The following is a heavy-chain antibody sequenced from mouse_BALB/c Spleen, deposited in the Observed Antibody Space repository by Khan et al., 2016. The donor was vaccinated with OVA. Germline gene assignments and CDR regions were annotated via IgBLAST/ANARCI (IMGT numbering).Heavy chain of an antibody. D-gene: IGHD3-2*02. CDR2: IYPGTDNS. CDR3: AREEALYYFDY. J-gene: IGHJ2*01. CDR1: GYIFTNYW. Sequence: QVRLQQSGAELVRPGASVKLSCKTSGYIFTNYWIHWVKQRSGQGLEWIARIYPGTDNSYYNEKLKDRATLTADKSSSTVYMQLSSLKSEDSAVYFCAREEALYYFDYWGQGTTLTVSS. V-gene: IGHV1-76*01.